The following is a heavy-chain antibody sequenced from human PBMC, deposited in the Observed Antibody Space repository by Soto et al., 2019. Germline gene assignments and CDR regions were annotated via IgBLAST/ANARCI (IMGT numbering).Heavy chain of an antibody. CDR2: INAGNGNT. Sequence: GASVKVSCKASGYTFTSYAMHWVRLAPGQRLEWMGWINAGNGNTKYSQKFQGRVTITRDTSASTAYMELSSLRSEDTAVYYCARDVLWFGEFPSSFDYWGQGTLVTVSS. CDR1: GYTFTSYA. D-gene: IGHD3-10*01. V-gene: IGHV1-3*01. J-gene: IGHJ4*02. CDR3: ARDVLWFGEFPSSFDY.